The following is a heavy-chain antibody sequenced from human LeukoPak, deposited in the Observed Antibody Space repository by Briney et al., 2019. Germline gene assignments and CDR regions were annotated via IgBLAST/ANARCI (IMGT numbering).Heavy chain of an antibody. CDR2: ISPNSGAT. CDR1: GYTFTDYY. J-gene: IGHJ4*02. CDR3: ARDLWGWGSDYLDY. V-gene: IGHV1-2*06. D-gene: IGHD4/OR15-4a*01. Sequence: GASVKVSCKASGYTFTDYYVHWVRLVPGQGLEWTGRISPNSGATNYAEKFRGRVTMARDTSINTVYMEMSSLRSDDTAVYYCARDLWGWGSDYLDYWGQGTLVTVSS.